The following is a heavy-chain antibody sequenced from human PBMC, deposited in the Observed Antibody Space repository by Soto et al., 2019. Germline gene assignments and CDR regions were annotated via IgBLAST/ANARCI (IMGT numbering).Heavy chain of an antibody. CDR2: IVPMLGTP. V-gene: IGHV1-69*01. CDR1: GGTFDNFI. CDR3: ARNGTYSSSLSQYSGMDV. J-gene: IGHJ6*02. Sequence: QVQLVQSGAEVKEPGSSVRVSCKASGGTFDNFIMNWVRQTPGQGLEWMGGIVPMLGTPTYAEKFKGRVTFSATGSASTMYMEVTSLTSDDTAIYYCARNGTYSSSLSQYSGMDVWGQGTTVTVSS. D-gene: IGHD1-26*01.